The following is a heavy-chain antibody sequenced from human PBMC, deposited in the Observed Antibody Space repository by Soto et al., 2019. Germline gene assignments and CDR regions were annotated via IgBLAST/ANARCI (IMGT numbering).Heavy chain of an antibody. CDR2: IYDSGTT. Sequence: QVQLQESGPGLVKPSGTLSLTCAVSGGSFSRGYWWSWVRQPPGKGREWIGEIYDSGTTNYSPSPKRRVTILVDKSKNQFSLRLRSVSAADTALYYCARGGGLNTRWYEGGFDSWGQGTLVTVSS. V-gene: IGHV4-4*02. D-gene: IGHD6-13*01. J-gene: IGHJ4*02. CDR3: ARGGGLNTRWYEGGFDS. CDR1: GGSFSRGYW.